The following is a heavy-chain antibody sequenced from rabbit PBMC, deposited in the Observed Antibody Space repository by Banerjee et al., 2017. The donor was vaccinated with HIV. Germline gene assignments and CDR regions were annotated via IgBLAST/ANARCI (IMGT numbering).Heavy chain of an antibody. V-gene: IGHV1S45*01. CDR3: ARDLSAGYAGYGYANL. CDR1: GFSFSNTYH. CDR2: MDVGSSGNT. J-gene: IGHJ4*01. Sequence: QEQVVESGGGLVKPEGSLTLTCTVSGFSFSNTYHMCWVRQAPGKGLEWIACMDVGSSGNTAYATWAKGRFTISKTSSTTVTLQMISLTAADTATYFCARDLSAGYAGYGYANLWGQGTLVTVS. D-gene: IGHD6-1*01.